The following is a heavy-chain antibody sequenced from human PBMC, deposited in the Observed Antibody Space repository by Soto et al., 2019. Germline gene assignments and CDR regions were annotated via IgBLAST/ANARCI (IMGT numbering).Heavy chain of an antibody. J-gene: IGHJ4*02. CDR1: GFTFSSYW. CDR3: KGGRGGGGGY. D-gene: IGHD2-15*01. Sequence: EVQLVESGGGLVQPGGSLRLSCAASGFTFSSYWMHWVRQAPGKGLVWVSRTNEDGSIINYADSVKGRFTISRDNEKNKLYREMNGGGVGERVVYYCKGGRGGGGGYWGPGTLVTVSS. V-gene: IGHV3-74*01. CDR2: TNEDGSII.